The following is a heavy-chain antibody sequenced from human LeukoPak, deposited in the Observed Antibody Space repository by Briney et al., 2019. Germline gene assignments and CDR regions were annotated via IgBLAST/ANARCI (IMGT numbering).Heavy chain of an antibody. CDR2: IRSKANSYAT. CDR1: GFTFSGSA. Sequence: GGSLRLSCAASGFTFSGSAMHWVRQASGKGLEWVGRIRSKANSYATAYAASVKGRFTISRDDSKNTAYLQTNRLKTEDTAVYYGTRLAEGYCSGGSCSTSEQKGGDFDSWGQGTLVTVSS. J-gene: IGHJ4*02. V-gene: IGHV3-73*01. CDR3: TRLAEGYCSGGSCSTSEQKGGDFDS. D-gene: IGHD2-15*01.